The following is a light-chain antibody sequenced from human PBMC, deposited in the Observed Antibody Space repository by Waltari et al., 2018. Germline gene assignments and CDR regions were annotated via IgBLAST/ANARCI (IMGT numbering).Light chain of an antibody. CDR2: DVT. V-gene: IGLV2-11*01. CDR3: CSYAGSITFWV. CDR1: SSDVGGYNS. Sequence: QSALTQPRSVSGSPGQSVTISCTGTSSDVGGYNSVSWYQHHPGKAPKLIISDVTKRPSGVPDRFSASKSDNTASLTISGLQAEDEADYYCCSYAGSITFWVFGGGTKLTVL. J-gene: IGLJ3*02.